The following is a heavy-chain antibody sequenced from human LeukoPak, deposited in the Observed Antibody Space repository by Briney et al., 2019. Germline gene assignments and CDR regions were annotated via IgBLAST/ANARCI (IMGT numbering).Heavy chain of an antibody. CDR1: GFTFSSYA. V-gene: IGHV3-23*01. CDR3: AKVRVQYYYDSSGYVGY. Sequence: SGGSLRLSCAASGFTFSSYAMSWVRQAPGKGLEWVSAISGSGGSTYYADSVKGRFTISRDNSKNTLYLQMNSLRAEDTAVYYCAKVRVQYYYDSSGYVGYWGQGTLVTVSS. D-gene: IGHD3-22*01. J-gene: IGHJ4*02. CDR2: ISGSGGST.